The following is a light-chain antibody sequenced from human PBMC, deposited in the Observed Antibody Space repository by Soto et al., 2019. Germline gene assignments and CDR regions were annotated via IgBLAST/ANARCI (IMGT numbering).Light chain of an antibody. CDR3: QQYGSSPTWT. CDR1: QSVSSN. CDR2: GAS. Sequence: EIVITQSPATLSVSPGERATLSCRASQSVSSNLAWYQQKPGQAPRLLIYGASTRANGIPARFSGSGSGTEFTLTVCSLEFGDSALYYCQQYGSSPTWTFGQGTKVDIK. J-gene: IGKJ1*01. V-gene: IGKV3-15*01.